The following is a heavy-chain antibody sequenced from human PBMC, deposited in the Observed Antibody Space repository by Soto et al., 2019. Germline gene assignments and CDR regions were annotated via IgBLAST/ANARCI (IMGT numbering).Heavy chain of an antibody. CDR3: ARKGDNSVPFDY. CDR2: ISGSGGSI. Sequence: EVQLLESGGGLVLPGGSLRLSCAVSGFTFSSYATSWVRQAPGKGLEWVSAISGSGGSIYYTDSVRGRFTISRDNSKNTLYLQMNSLTAEDTAVYYCARKGDNSVPFDYWGQGTLVTVSS. V-gene: IGHV3-23*01. CDR1: GFTFSSYA. J-gene: IGHJ4*02. D-gene: IGHD1-20*01.